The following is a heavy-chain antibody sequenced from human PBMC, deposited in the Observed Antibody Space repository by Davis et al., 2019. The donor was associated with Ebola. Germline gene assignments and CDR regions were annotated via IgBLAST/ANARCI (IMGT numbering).Heavy chain of an antibody. V-gene: IGHV1-18*01. CDR1: GYTFTSYA. D-gene: IGHD3-10*01. J-gene: IGHJ4*02. Sequence: ASVKVSCKASGYTFTSYAMHWVRQAPGQGLEWMGWISGYNGNTNYAQRFQGRVTMTTDTSTSTAYMELRSLTSDDTAVYYCASGSGSSDYWGQGTLVTVSS. CDR2: ISGYNGNT. CDR3: ASGSGSSDY.